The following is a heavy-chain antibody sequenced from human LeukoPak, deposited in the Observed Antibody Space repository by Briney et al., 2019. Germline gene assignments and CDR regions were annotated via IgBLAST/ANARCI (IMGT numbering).Heavy chain of an antibody. D-gene: IGHD2-8*01. J-gene: IGHJ6*03. CDR3: AKDRCSNGIGCYYYYMDV. CDR2: IQYDGSNE. Sequence: GGTLRLSCAASGFTFSSYGMHWVRQAPGKGLEWVAYIQYDGSNEQYADSVKGRFSISGGSSKNILYLQMNSLRAEDTAVYYCAKDRCSNGIGCYYYYMDVWGKGTTVTISS. CDR1: GFTFSSYG. V-gene: IGHV3-30*02.